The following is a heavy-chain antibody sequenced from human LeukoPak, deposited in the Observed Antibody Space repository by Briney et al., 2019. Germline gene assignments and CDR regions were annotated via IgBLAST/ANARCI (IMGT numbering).Heavy chain of an antibody. D-gene: IGHD3-10*01. CDR1: GFTFGAYC. Sequence: GRSLRLSCAASGFTFGAYCMHWVRQPPGKGLEWVSAINWNSDTIHYADSVRGRFTISRDNAKNTLYLQMNSLRVEDTAFYFCTKDISAGRPAPYGMDVWGHGTTVTVSS. J-gene: IGHJ6*02. V-gene: IGHV3-9*01. CDR2: INWNSDTI. CDR3: TKDISAGRPAPYGMDV.